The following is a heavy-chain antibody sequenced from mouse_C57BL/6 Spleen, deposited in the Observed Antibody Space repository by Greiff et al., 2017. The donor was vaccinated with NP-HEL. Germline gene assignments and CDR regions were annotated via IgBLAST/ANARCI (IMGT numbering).Heavy chain of an antibody. Sequence: DVKLVESEGGLVQPGSSMKLSCTASGFTFSDYYMAWVRQVPEKGLEWVANINYDGSSTYYLDSLKSRFIISRDNAKNILYLQLSSLKSEDTATYCCARDRPGFAYWGQGTLVTVSA. J-gene: IGHJ3*01. V-gene: IGHV5-16*01. CDR2: INYDGSST. CDR3: ARDRPGFAY. CDR1: GFTFSDYY.